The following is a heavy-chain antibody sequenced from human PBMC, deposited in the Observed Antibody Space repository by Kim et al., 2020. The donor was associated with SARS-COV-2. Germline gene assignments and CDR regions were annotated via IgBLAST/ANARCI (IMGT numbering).Heavy chain of an antibody. CDR1: GGSISSSSYN. CDR3: TTHETGWLLSPWGY. V-gene: IGHV4-39*01. J-gene: IGHJ4*02. Sequence: SETLSLTCTVSGGSISSSSYNWGCMRQPPGKELVGIMTTNYIGSTNYNPSRKSRVTISVDTYKNQFSLKLRSVTAADTAVYYCTTHETGWLLSPWGYWAQGTLVTVPS. D-gene: IGHD3-9*01. CDR2: TNYIGST.